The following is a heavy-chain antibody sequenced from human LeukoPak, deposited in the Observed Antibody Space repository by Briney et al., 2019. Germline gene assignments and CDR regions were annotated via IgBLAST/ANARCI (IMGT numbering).Heavy chain of an antibody. Sequence: SETLSLTCTVSGDSIGSGSYYWAWIRQPPGKGLEWVASTYYSGTTYYNPSLESRLTISLNTSKNQFSLRLTSVTAADTAVYFCARDRWSRVVAEWFDPWGQGTLVTVSS. J-gene: IGHJ5*02. CDR1: GDSIGSGSYY. CDR3: ARDRWSRVVAEWFDP. CDR2: TYYSGTT. D-gene: IGHD2-15*01. V-gene: IGHV4-39*07.